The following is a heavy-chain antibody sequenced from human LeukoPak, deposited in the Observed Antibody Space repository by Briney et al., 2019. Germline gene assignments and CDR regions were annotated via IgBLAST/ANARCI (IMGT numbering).Heavy chain of an antibody. CDR2: ISGSGGGT. CDR1: GFTFSSYG. D-gene: IGHD2-2*02. CDR3: AKYGCSSTSCYRGIDY. V-gene: IGHV3-23*01. Sequence: PGGSLRLSCAASGFTFSSYGMSWVRQAPGKGLEWVSDISGSGGGTYYADSVKGRFTISRDNSKNTLYLQMNSLRAEDTAVCYCAKYGCSSTSCYRGIDYWGQGTLVTVSS. J-gene: IGHJ4*02.